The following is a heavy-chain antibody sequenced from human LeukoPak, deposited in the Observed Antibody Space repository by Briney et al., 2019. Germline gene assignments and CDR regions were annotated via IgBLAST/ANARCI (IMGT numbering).Heavy chain of an antibody. J-gene: IGHJ4*02. CDR3: ARGLYADTMTTVVGVYFDY. Sequence: SETLSLTCAVYGGSFSGYYWRWIRQPPGKGLEWIGEINHSGSTNYNPSIKSRVTISVDTSKNQFSLKLSSVTAADTAVYYCARGLYADTMTTVVGVYFDYWGQGTLVTVSS. CDR1: GGSFSGYY. D-gene: IGHD4-17*01. CDR2: INHSGST. V-gene: IGHV4-34*01.